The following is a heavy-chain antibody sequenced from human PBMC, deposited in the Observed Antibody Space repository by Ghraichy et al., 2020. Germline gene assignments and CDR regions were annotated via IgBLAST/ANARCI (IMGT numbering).Heavy chain of an antibody. CDR1: GFTFSSYS. Sequence: GGSLRLSCVGSGFTFSSYSMNWVRQSPGKGLEWVSYITSSSRTIFYADSVKGRFTISRDNAQDSLYLQMNSLRDEDSAVYYSARASRVVRFYYYDGMDVWGQGTTVTVSS. CDR3: ARASRVVRFYYYDGMDV. V-gene: IGHV3-48*02. CDR2: ITSSSRTI. J-gene: IGHJ6*02. D-gene: IGHD4-23*01.